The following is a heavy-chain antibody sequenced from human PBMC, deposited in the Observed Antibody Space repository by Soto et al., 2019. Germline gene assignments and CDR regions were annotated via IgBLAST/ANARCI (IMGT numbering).Heavy chain of an antibody. J-gene: IGHJ5*02. CDR2: ISYDGSNK. D-gene: IGHD3-3*01. CDR3: ANYDFWSGYSSPFDP. V-gene: IGHV3-30-3*01. Sequence: XGSLRLSCAASVFTFSSYAMHCVRHAPGKGLEWVAVISYDGSNKYYADSVKGRFTISRDNSKNTLYLQMNSLRAEDTAVYYCANYDFWSGYSSPFDPWGQGTPVTVSS. CDR1: VFTFSSYA.